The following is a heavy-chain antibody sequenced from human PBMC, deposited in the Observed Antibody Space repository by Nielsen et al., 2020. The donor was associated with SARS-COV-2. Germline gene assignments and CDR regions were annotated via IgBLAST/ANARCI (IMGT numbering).Heavy chain of an antibody. J-gene: IGHJ4*02. V-gene: IGHV3-23*01. CDR1: GFIFSSCA. CDR3: ARGRGKYCGGDCYLFDD. Sequence: GGSLRLSCAVSGFIFSSCAMSWVRQAPGKSLEWVSTISGSDSTYYADSVKGRFTLSRDNSKNTVYLQMNSLRADDTAGYYCARGRGKYCGGDCYLFDDWGQGTLVTVSS. CDR2: ISGSDST. D-gene: IGHD2-21*02.